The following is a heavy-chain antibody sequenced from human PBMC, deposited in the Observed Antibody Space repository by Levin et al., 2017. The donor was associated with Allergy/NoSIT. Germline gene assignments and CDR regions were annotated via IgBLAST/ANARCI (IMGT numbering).Heavy chain of an antibody. CDR3: ATAIEYSSFIGYFDL. J-gene: IGHJ2*01. CDR2: IKQDGSEK. V-gene: IGHV3-7*01. Sequence: GGSLRLSCAASGFTFSSYWMSWVRQAPGKGLEWVANIKQDGSEKYYVDSVKGRFTISRDNAKNSLYLQMNSLRSEDTAVYYCATAIEYSSFIGYFDLWGRGTLVTVSS. D-gene: IGHD6-6*01. CDR1: GFTFSSYW.